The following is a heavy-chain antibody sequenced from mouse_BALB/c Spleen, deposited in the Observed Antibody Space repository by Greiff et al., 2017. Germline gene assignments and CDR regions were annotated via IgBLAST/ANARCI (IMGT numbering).Heavy chain of an antibody. CDR1: GYTFTSYD. CDR2: IFPGDGST. V-gene: IGHV1S56*01. J-gene: IGHJ1*01. CDR3: ARNYRYDGWYVDG. D-gene: IGHD2-14*01. Sequence: QVHVKQSGAELVKPGASVKLSCKASGYTFTSYDINWVRQRPEQGLEWIGWIFPGDGSTKYNEKFKGKATLTTDKSSSTAYMQLSRLTSEDSAVYFCARNYRYDGWYVDGWGAGTTVTVSS.